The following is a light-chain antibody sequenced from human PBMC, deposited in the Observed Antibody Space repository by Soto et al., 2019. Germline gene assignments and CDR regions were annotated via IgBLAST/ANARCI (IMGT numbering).Light chain of an antibody. Sequence: DIVMTQSPLSLSVTPGEPASISCRSSQSLLYRTGNHYLDWYLQKPGQSPQLLISLASNRASGVPDRFSGSGSGTDFTLKISRVEAEDVGVYYCMQYQRNPRTFGQGTKVDIK. V-gene: IGKV2-28*01. CDR2: LAS. CDR1: QSLLYRTGNHY. J-gene: IGKJ1*01. CDR3: MQYQRNPRT.